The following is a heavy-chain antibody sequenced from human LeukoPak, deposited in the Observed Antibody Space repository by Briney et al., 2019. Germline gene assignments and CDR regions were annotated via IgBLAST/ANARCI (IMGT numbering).Heavy chain of an antibody. Sequence: GGSLRLSCAASGFTFSSYAMHWVRQAPGKRLEYVSAISSNGGSTYYANSVKGRFTISRDNSKNTLYLQMGSLRAEDMAVYYCARDGYSGYAVMDYWGQGALVTVSS. CDR2: ISSNGGST. J-gene: IGHJ4*02. V-gene: IGHV3-64*01. CDR3: ARDGYSGYAVMDY. D-gene: IGHD5-12*01. CDR1: GFTFSSYA.